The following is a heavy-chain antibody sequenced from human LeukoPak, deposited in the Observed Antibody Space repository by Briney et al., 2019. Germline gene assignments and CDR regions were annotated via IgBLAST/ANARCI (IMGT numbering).Heavy chain of an antibody. CDR1: GYTFTAYY. CDR2: FNSGSGDT. CDR3: VREARAAADY. D-gene: IGHD2-15*01. Sequence: ASVKVSCKASGYTFTAYYMHWVRQAPGQGLEWVGWFNSGSGDTNYAQRFQGRVTVTRDTSISTTYMEVYNLKSDDTAVYYCVREARAAADYWGQGTLVTVSS. J-gene: IGHJ4*02. V-gene: IGHV1-2*02.